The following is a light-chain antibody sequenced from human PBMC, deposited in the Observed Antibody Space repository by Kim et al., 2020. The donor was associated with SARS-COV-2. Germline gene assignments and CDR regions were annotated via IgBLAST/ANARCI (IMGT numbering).Light chain of an antibody. J-gene: IGKJ4*01. V-gene: IGKV3-11*01. CDR3: QQRSEWPLT. CDR2: DAS. Sequence: LSPGDSATLSCRASQSVGTYLAWFQQKPGQAPRLLIYDASNRATGIPARFSGSGSGTDFTLTISSLAPEDFAVYYCQQRSEWPLTFGGGTKVDIK. CDR1: QSVGTY.